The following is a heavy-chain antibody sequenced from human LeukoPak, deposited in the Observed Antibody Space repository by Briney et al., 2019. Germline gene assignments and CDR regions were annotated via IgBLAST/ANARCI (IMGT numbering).Heavy chain of an antibody. CDR1: GGSFSGYY. Sequence: KASETLSLTCAVYGGSFSGYYWSWIRQPPGKGLEWIGSIYYGGSTYYNPSLKSRVTISVDTSKNQFSLKLSSVTAADTAVYYCARLAVLLWFGESPNWFDPWGQGTLVTVSS. CDR3: ARLAVLLWFGESPNWFDP. D-gene: IGHD3-10*01. V-gene: IGHV4-34*01. J-gene: IGHJ5*02. CDR2: IYYGGST.